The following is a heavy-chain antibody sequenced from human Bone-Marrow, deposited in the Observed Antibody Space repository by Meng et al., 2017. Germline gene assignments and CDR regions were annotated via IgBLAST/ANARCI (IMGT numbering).Heavy chain of an antibody. Sequence: GESLKISCKGSGYSFTSYWIGWVRQMPGKGLEWMGIIYPGDSDTRYSPSFQGQVTISADKSISTAYLQWSSLKASDTAMYCCARHGMAVAAHFDYWGQGTLVTVSS. CDR3: ARHGMAVAAHFDY. CDR1: GYSFTSYW. V-gene: IGHV5-51*01. J-gene: IGHJ4*02. D-gene: IGHD6-19*01. CDR2: IYPGDSDT.